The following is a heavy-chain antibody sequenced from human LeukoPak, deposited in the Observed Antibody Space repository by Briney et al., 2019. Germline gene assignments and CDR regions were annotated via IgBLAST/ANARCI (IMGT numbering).Heavy chain of an antibody. D-gene: IGHD6-13*01. CDR1: RFAFNKFA. CDR3: TKTRPLDSSSWSHGDY. J-gene: IGHJ4*02. V-gene: IGHV3-23*01. CDR2: ISASGDSA. Sequence: GGSLRLSCAASRFAFNKFAMSWVRQAPGKGLEWVSAISASGDSAYYGDSVKGRFTISRDNSRNTLYLQLNSLRAEDTAVYYCTKTRPLDSSSWSHGDYWGQGTLVTVSS.